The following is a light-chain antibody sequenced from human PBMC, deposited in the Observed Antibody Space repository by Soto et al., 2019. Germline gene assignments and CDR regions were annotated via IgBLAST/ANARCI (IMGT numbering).Light chain of an antibody. J-gene: IGLJ2*01. V-gene: IGLV1-40*01. CDR1: SSNIGAGYD. CDR2: GNS. Sequence: QSVLTQPPSVSGAPGQRVTISCTGSSSNIGAGYDVHWYQQLPGTAPKLLIYGNSNRPSGVPDRFSGPKSGTSASLAITGLQAEDEADYYCQSYDSSLSAQVFGGGTKVTVL. CDR3: QSYDSSLSAQV.